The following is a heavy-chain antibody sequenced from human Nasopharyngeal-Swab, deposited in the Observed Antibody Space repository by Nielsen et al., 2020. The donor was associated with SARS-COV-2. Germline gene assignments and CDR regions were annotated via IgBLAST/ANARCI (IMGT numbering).Heavy chain of an antibody. D-gene: IGHD3-22*01. V-gene: IGHV3-30-3*01. CDR2: ISYDGSNK. J-gene: IGHJ6*02. Sequence: VRQMPGKGLEWVAVISYDGSNKYYADSVKGRFTISRDNSKNTLYLQMNSLRAEDTAVYYCARTDSSGYYPVTYYYYGMDVWGQETTVTVSS. CDR3: ARTDSSGYYPVTYYYYGMDV.